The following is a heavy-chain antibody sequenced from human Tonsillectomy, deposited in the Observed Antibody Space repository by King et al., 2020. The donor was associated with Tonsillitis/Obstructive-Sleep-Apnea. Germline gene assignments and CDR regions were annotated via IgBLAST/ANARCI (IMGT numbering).Heavy chain of an antibody. CDR2: IYHSGST. J-gene: IGHJ4*02. CDR1: GGFISNYY. V-gene: IGHV4-59*01. Sequence: QLQESGPGLVKPSETLSLTCTVSGGFISNYYWSWIRQPPGKGLEWIGYIYHSGSTNYNPSLRNRVTISVDTSKNQLSLKLSSVTAADTAVYYCARGGYYYDNSGYYNYWGQGTLVTVSS. CDR3: ARGGYYYDNSGYYNY. D-gene: IGHD3-22*01.